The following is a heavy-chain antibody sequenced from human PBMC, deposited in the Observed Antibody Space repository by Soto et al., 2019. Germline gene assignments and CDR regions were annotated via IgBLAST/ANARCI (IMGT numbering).Heavy chain of an antibody. CDR3: ARQDGPYYDFWSGYHKYNWSDP. CDR2: IYPGDSDT. D-gene: IGHD3-3*01. J-gene: IGHJ5*02. Sequence: GESLKISCKGSGYSFTSYWIGWVRQMPWKGLEWMGIIYPGDSDTRYSPSFQGQVTISADKSISTAYLQWSSLKASDTAMYYCARQDGPYYDFWSGYHKYNWSDPWGQGTLVTVSS. V-gene: IGHV5-51*01. CDR1: GYSFTSYW.